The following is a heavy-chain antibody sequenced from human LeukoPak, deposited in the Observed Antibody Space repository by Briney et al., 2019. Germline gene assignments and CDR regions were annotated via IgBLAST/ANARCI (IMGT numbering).Heavy chain of an antibody. CDR2: INPSGGST. J-gene: IGHJ6*02. D-gene: IGHD1-26*01. CDR1: GYTFTSYY. Sequence: EASVKVSRKASGYTFTSYYMHWVRQAPGQGLEWMGIINPSGGSTSYAQKFQGRVTMTRDTSTSTVYMELSSLRSEDTAVYYCARTLPQGSRYYYYGMDVWGQGTTVTVSS. CDR3: ARTLPQGSRYYYYGMDV. V-gene: IGHV1-46*01.